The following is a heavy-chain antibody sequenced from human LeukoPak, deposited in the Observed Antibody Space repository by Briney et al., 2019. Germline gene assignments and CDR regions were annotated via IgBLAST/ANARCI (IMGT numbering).Heavy chain of an antibody. V-gene: IGHV1-2*02. Sequence: GASVKVACKASGDTFTGYYMHWVRQAPGQGLEWMGWINPNSGGTNYAQKFQGRVTMTRDTSISTAYMELSRLRSDDTAVYYCASSGYYYDSSGYSYQDYWGQGTLVTVSS. J-gene: IGHJ4*02. CDR3: ASSGYYYDSSGYSYQDY. D-gene: IGHD3-22*01. CDR2: INPNSGGT. CDR1: GDTFTGYY.